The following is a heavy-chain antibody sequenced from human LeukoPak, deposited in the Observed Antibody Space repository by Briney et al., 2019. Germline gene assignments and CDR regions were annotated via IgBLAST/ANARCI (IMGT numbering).Heavy chain of an antibody. CDR3: ARDLGDSSSWGEDY. V-gene: IGHV3-21*01. Sequence: PGGSLRLSCAASGFTFSSYSMNWVRQAPGKGLEWVSSISSSSSYIYYADSVKGRFTISRDNAKNSLYLQMNSLRAEDTAVYYCARDLGDSSSWGEDYWGQGTLVTVSS. J-gene: IGHJ4*02. CDR1: GFTFSSYS. CDR2: ISSSSSYI. D-gene: IGHD6-13*01.